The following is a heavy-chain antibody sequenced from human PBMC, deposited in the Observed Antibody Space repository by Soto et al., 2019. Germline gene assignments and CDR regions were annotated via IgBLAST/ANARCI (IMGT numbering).Heavy chain of an antibody. Sequence: QVHLVQSGAEVKKPGASVKVSCKGSGYAFTTYGITWVRQAPGQGLEWMGWISANNGNTNYAQKVQGRVTVTRDTSASPAYMELRSLKSDDTAVYYCARGRYGDYWGLGALITVSS. D-gene: IGHD1-1*01. CDR3: ARGRYGDY. V-gene: IGHV1-18*01. CDR2: ISANNGNT. J-gene: IGHJ4*02. CDR1: GYAFTTYG.